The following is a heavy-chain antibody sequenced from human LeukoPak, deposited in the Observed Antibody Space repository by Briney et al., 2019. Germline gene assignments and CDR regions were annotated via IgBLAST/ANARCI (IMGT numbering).Heavy chain of an antibody. CDR3: ATGTKYCSGTSCYPHFAY. D-gene: IGHD2-2*01. J-gene: IGHJ4*02. V-gene: IGHV1-24*01. CDR2: FDPEDDET. Sequence: ASVKVSCNVSGYTFTELSMHWVRQAPGKGLEWMGGFDPEDDETIYAQKFQGRVTMTEDTSTDTAYMELSSLRSEDTAVYYCATGTKYCSGTSCYPHFAYWGQGTLVTVSS. CDR1: GYTFTELS.